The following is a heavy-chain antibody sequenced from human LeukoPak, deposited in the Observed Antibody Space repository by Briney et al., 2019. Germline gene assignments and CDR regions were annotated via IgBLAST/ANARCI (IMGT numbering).Heavy chain of an antibody. Sequence: PGGSLRLSCAASGFTFSSYGMHWVRQAPGKGLEWVTFIRYDGSNKYYADSVKGRFTISRDNSKNTLYLQMNSLRAEDTAVYYCARGPSGYHNTGGQGTLVTVSS. CDR1: GFTFSSYG. CDR2: IRYDGSNK. V-gene: IGHV3-30*02. CDR3: ARGPSGYHNT. J-gene: IGHJ4*02. D-gene: IGHD5-12*01.